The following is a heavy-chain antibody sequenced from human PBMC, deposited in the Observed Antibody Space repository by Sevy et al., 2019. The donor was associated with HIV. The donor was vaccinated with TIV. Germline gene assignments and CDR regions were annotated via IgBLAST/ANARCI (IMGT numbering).Heavy chain of an antibody. CDR1: GGSFSGYY. Sequence: SETLSLTCAAYGGSFSGYYWSWIRQFPGKGLQWVAEINSDRQTKTNPSPKNRLTISVDQFKNQFSLKLISVTDADTALYYCARGRMDFWSSYYEFWGQGNLVNVSS. CDR3: ARGRMDFWSSYYEF. D-gene: IGHD3-3*01. CDR2: INSDRQT. J-gene: IGHJ4*02. V-gene: IGHV4-34*01.